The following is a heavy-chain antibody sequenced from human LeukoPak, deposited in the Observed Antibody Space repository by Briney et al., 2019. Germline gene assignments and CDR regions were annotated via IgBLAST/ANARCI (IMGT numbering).Heavy chain of an antibody. V-gene: IGHV1-69*13. CDR3: ARSYGIVVVPAATKGDFWSVYSYYFDY. J-gene: IGHJ4*02. D-gene: IGHD2-2*01. Sequence: ASVKVSCKASGGTFSSYAISWVRQAPGQGLEWMGGIIPIFGTANYAQKFQGRVTITADESTSTAYMELSSLRSEDTAVYYCARSYGIVVVPAATKGDFWSVYSYYFDYWGQGTLVTVSS. CDR1: GGTFSSYA. CDR2: IIPIFGTA.